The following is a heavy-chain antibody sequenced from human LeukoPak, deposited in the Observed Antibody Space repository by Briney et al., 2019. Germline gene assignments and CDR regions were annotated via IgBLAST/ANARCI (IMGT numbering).Heavy chain of an antibody. V-gene: IGHV1-69*05. CDR1: GGTFSSYA. CDR2: IMPIFGTA. CDR3: ARAKMVTTVIFWFDP. Sequence: SVKGSCKASGGTFSSYAISWVRQAPGQGLVRMGGIMPIFGTANYAKKFQGRVTITTDKSTSTAYMELSSLRSENTAVYYCARAKMVTTVIFWFDPWGQGTLVTVSS. J-gene: IGHJ5*02. D-gene: IGHD4-11*01.